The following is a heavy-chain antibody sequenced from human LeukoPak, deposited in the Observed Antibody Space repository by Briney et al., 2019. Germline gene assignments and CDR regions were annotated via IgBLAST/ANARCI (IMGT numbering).Heavy chain of an antibody. D-gene: IGHD1-1*01. CDR2: ISGSSSII. J-gene: IGHJ5*02. Sequence: GGSLRLSCAASGFTFSDYYMSWIRQTPGKGLEWVSYISGSSSIIYYADSVKGRFTISRDIAKNSLYLQMNSLRAEDTAVYYCARSPWNPGKSTETTWGQGTLVTVSS. CDR1: GFTFSDYY. V-gene: IGHV3-11*01. CDR3: ARSPWNPGKSTETT.